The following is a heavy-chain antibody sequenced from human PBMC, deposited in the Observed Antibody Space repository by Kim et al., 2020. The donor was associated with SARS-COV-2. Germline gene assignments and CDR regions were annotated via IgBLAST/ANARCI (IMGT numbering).Heavy chain of an antibody. Sequence: ASVKVSCKASGYTFTSYGISWVRQAPGQGLEWMGWISAYNGNTNYAQKLQGRVTMTTDTSTSTAYMELRSLRSDDTAVYYCARRFRITMVRGAPNNYYYYGMYVWGPGNTGSVSS. V-gene: IGHV1-18*01. CDR3: ARRFRITMVRGAPNNYYYYGMYV. CDR1: GYTFTSYG. J-gene: IGHJ6*01. CDR2: ISAYNGNT. D-gene: IGHD3-10*01.